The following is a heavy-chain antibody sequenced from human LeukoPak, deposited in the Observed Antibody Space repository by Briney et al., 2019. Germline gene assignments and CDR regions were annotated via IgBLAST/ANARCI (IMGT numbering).Heavy chain of an antibody. CDR3: ARASGSYPSYYYYMDV. Sequence: SETLSLTCTVAGGSISSYYWSWIRQPPGKGLEWIGDIYYSGSTYYNPSLKSRVTISVDTSKNQFSLKLSSVTAADTAVYYCARASGSYPSYYYYMDVWGKGTTVTVSS. D-gene: IGHD1-26*01. V-gene: IGHV4-59*08. CDR2: IYYSGST. CDR1: GGSISSYY. J-gene: IGHJ6*03.